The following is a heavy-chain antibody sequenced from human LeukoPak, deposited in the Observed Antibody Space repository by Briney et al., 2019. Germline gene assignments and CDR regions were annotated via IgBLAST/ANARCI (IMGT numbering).Heavy chain of an antibody. Sequence: GGSLRLSCAASGFTFSSYSMNWVRQAPGKGLEGVAVIWYDGSDKYYADSVKGRFTISRDNSKNTLYLQMNGLRAEDTAVYYCARDSPLVATIQPIFDYWGQGTLVTVSS. D-gene: IGHD5-12*01. CDR3: ARDSPLVATIQPIFDY. CDR2: IWYDGSDK. V-gene: IGHV3-33*08. CDR1: GFTFSSYS. J-gene: IGHJ4*02.